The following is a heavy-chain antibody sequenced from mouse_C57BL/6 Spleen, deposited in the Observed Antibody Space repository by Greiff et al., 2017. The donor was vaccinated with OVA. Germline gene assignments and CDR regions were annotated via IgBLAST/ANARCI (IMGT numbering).Heavy chain of an antibody. D-gene: IGHD1-1*01. CDR2: IYPGNGDT. CDR1: GYTFTSYN. V-gene: IGHV1-12*01. CDR3: ARWSYYGSDYAMDY. J-gene: IGHJ4*01. Sequence: QVQLKQSGAELVRPGASVKMSCKASGYTFTSYNMHWVKQTPRQGLEWIGAIYPGNGDTSYNQKFKGKATLTVDKSSSTAYMQLSSLTSEDSAVYFCARWSYYGSDYAMDYWGQGTSVTVSS.